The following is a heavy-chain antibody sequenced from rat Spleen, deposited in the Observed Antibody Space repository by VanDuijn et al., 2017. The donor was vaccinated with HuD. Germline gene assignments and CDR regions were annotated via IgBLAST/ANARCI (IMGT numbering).Heavy chain of an antibody. V-gene: IGHV5-31*01. D-gene: IGHD4-3*01. Sequence: EVHLVESGGDLVQPGGSLKLSCAASGFTFNNYWMTWIRQAPGKGLEWVASITNTGDSTSSPDSVKGRFTISRDNAKSTLYLQMNSLRSEDTATYYCARQDTSGYSNWFTYWGQGTLVTVSS. CDR1: GFTFNNYW. J-gene: IGHJ3*01. CDR3: ARQDTSGYSNWFTY. CDR2: ITNTGDST.